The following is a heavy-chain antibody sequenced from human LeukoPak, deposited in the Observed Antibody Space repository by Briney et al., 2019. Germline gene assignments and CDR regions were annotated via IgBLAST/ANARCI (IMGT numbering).Heavy chain of an antibody. V-gene: IGHV3-30-3*01. D-gene: IGHD2-15*01. CDR1: EFAFSTYN. J-gene: IGHJ4*02. CDR2: ISYDGSNK. Sequence: GGSLRLSCAASEFAFSTYNMNWVRQAPGKGLEWVAVISYDGSNKYYADSVKGRFTISRDNSKNTLYLQMNSLRAEDTAVYYCARDPSYCSGGSCFYFDYWGQGTLVTVSS. CDR3: ARDPSYCSGGSCFYFDY.